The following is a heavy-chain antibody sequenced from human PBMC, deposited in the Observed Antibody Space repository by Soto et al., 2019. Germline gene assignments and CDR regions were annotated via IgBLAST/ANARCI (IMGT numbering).Heavy chain of an antibody. CDR1: GGSFSGYY. Sequence: PSETLSLTCAVYGGSFSGYYWSWIRQPPGKGLEWIGEINHSGSTNYNPSLKSRVTISVDTSKNQFSLKLSSVTAADTAVYYCARGSGGSYYDYYYYGMDVWGQGTTVTVSS. CDR3: ARGSGGSYYDYYYYGMDV. J-gene: IGHJ6*02. CDR2: INHSGST. D-gene: IGHD1-26*01. V-gene: IGHV4-34*01.